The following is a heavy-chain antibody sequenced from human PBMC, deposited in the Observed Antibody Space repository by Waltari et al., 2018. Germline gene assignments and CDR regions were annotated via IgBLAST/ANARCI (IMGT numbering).Heavy chain of an antibody. CDR1: GGSISSSSYY. D-gene: IGHD3-3*01. CDR3: ARQLDYDFWSGNYHYGMDV. Sequence: QLQLQESGPGLVKPSETLSLTCTVSGGSISSSSYYWGWIRQPPGKGLEWIGSIYYSGGPDYNPSLKSRVTISVDTSKNQFSLKLSSVTAADTAVYYCARQLDYDFWSGNYHYGMDVWGQGTTVTVSS. V-gene: IGHV4-39*01. J-gene: IGHJ6*02. CDR2: IYYSGGP.